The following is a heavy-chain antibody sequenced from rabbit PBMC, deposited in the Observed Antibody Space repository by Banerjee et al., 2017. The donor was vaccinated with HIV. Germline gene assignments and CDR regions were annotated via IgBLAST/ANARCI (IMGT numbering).Heavy chain of an antibody. CDR3: ARDAGSGPYIDGSFNL. Sequence: QERLGESGGGLVQPGGSLTLTCTASGFSFSSSYDMCWVRQAPGKGLEWIACIYTGYGKSYTAGWARGRFTISRTSSTTVTLRMSSLTVADTATYFCARDAGSGPYIDGSFNLWGPGTLVTVS. CDR2: IYTGYGKS. CDR1: GFSFSSSYD. V-gene: IGHV1S45*01. D-gene: IGHD8-1*01. J-gene: IGHJ4*01.